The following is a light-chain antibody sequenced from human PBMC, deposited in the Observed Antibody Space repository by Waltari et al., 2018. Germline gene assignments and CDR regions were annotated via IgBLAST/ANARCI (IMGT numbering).Light chain of an antibody. CDR2: GGS. J-gene: IGKJ2*03. CDR1: QSLLHSNGNTY. Sequence: DIMLTQTPLSLPITPGEPASISCRSSQSLLHSNGNTYLHWYLQKPGQSPQLLIYGGSNRASVVPDRFSGSGSGTDFTLKISKVEAEDVGVYYCVQAIAFPYSFGQGTKVETK. CDR3: VQAIAFPYS. V-gene: IGKV2-40*01.